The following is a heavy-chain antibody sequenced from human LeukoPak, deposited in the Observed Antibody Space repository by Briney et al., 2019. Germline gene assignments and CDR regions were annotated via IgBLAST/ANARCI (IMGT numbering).Heavy chain of an antibody. Sequence: GGSLRLSCAASGFTFSTYGIHWVRQAPGKGLEWVAAIWYDGNNKYYADSVKGRFTIPRDNAKNSLYLQMNSLRAEDTALYYCARYGGNAFDVWGQGTMVTVSS. D-gene: IGHD4/OR15-4a*01. J-gene: IGHJ3*01. CDR2: IWYDGNNK. CDR1: GFTFSTYG. CDR3: ARYGGNAFDV. V-gene: IGHV3-33*01.